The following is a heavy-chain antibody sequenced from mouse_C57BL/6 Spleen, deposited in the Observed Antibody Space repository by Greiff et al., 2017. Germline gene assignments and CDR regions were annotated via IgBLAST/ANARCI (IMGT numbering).Heavy chain of an antibody. CDR3: TRRQGSSYAYFDV. V-gene: IGHV1-15*01. D-gene: IGHD1-1*01. J-gene: IGHJ1*03. CDR2: IDPKTGGT. Sequence: VQLQQSGAELVRPGASVTLSCKASGYTFTDYEMHWVKQTPVHGLEWIGAIDPKTGGTAYNQKFKGKAILTADKSSSTAYMHLSSLTSEDSAVYYCTRRQGSSYAYFDVWGTGTTVTVSS. CDR1: GYTFTDYE.